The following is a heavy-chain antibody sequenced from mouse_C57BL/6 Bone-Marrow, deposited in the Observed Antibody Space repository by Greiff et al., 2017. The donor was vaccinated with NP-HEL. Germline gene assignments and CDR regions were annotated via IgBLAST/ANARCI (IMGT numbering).Heavy chain of an antibody. J-gene: IGHJ1*03. CDR2: IDPSDSET. CDR1: GYTFTSYW. D-gene: IGHD1-1*01. CDR3: ARCYYYGLWYFDV. Sequence: QVQLQQPGAELVRPGSSVKLSCKASGYTFTSYWMHWVKQRPIQGLEWIGNIDPSDSETHYNQKFKDKATLTVDKYSSTAYMQLSSLTSEDSAVYYCARCYYYGLWYFDVWGTGTTVTVSS. V-gene: IGHV1-52*01.